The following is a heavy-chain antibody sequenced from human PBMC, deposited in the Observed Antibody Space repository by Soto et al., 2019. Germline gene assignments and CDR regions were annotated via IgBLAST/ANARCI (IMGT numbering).Heavy chain of an antibody. J-gene: IGHJ4*02. D-gene: IGHD2-2*01. V-gene: IGHV4-31*03. CDR2: IYYSGST. CDR3: ARGRTSSPTPGDY. Sequence: QVQLQESGPGLVKPSQTLSLTCTVSGGSISSGGYYWSWIRQHPGKGLEWIGYIYYSGSTYYNPSLKSRVTISVDTSKNQFSMKLSSVTAAVTAVYYCARGRTSSPTPGDYWGQGTLVTVSS. CDR1: GGSISSGGYY.